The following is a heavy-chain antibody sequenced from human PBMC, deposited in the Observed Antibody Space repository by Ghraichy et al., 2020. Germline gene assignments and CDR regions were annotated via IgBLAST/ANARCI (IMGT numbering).Heavy chain of an antibody. CDR2: IYYSGST. CDR1: GCSISSYY. Sequence: SETLSLTCTVSGCSISSYYWSWIRQPPGKGLEWIGYIYYSGSTNYNPSLKSRVTISVDTSKNQFSLKLSSVTAADTAVYYCARGHGDYEGWFDPWGQGTLVTVSS. V-gene: IGHV4-59*01. CDR3: ARGHGDYEGWFDP. D-gene: IGHD4-17*01. J-gene: IGHJ5*02.